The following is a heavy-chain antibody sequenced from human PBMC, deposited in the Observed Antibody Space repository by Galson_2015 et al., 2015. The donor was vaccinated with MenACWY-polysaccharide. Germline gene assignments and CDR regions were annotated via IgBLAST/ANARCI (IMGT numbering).Heavy chain of an antibody. V-gene: IGHV3-13*01. Sequence: SLRLSCAASGFTFSSYDMHWVRQATGKGLEWVSAIGTAGDTYYPGSVKGRFTISRENAKNSLYLQMNSLRAGDTAVYYCARFHCSGGSCYFDYWGQGTLVTVSS. D-gene: IGHD2-15*01. CDR3: ARFHCSGGSCYFDY. J-gene: IGHJ4*02. CDR2: IGTAGDT. CDR1: GFTFSSYD.